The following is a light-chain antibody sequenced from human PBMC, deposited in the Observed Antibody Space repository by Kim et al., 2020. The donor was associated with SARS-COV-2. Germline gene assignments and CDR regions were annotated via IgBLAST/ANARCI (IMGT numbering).Light chain of an antibody. Sequence: GKTVTSSCTRSSGNSASNFVQWYQQRPGSSPTIVIYEDYQRPSGVPDRFAGSIDRSANSASLTISGLKTEDEADYYCQSYDATNQVFGGGTQLTVL. CDR1: SGNSASNF. CDR2: EDY. J-gene: IGLJ3*02. CDR3: QSYDATNQV. V-gene: IGLV6-57*01.